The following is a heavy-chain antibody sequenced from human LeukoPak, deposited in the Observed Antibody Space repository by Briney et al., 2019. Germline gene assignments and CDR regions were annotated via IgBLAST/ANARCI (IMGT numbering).Heavy chain of an antibody. V-gene: IGHV1-8*01. D-gene: IGHD3-22*01. CDR2: MNPNSGNT. J-gene: IGHJ4*02. Sequence: ASVKVSCKASGYTFTSYDINWVRQATGQGLEWMGWMNPNSGNTGYAQKFQGRVTMTRNTSISTAYMELSSLRSEDTAVYYCAIKYYYDSSGYYRGFDYWGQGTLVTVSS. CDR3: AIKYYYDSSGYYRGFDY. CDR1: GYTFTSYD.